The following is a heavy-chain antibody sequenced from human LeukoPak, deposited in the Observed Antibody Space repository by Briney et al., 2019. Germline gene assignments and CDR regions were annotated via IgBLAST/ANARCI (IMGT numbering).Heavy chain of an antibody. J-gene: IGHJ5*02. CDR1: GFTFSDYY. V-gene: IGHV3-11*04. Sequence: GGSLRLSCAASGFTFSDYYMSWIRQAPGKGLEWVSYISSSGSTIYYADSVKGRFTISRDNAKNSLYLQMNSLRAEDTAVYYCAGDPGNYGLHWFDPWGQGTLVTVSS. D-gene: IGHD3-10*01. CDR2: ISSSGSTI. CDR3: AGDPGNYGLHWFDP.